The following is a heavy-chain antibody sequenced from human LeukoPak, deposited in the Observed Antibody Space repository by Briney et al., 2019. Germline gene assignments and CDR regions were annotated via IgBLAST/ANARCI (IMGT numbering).Heavy chain of an antibody. J-gene: IGHJ3*01. V-gene: IGHV3-53*01. CDR1: GFSIRTYY. Sequence: GGSLRLSCEASGFSIRTYYMSWVRQVPGKGLEWVSVIYSGGTIHYADSVKGRFTFSRDNFKDTLNLQMNSLRADDTAVYYCVRAVHHNFYSDSSGYYGDAFDVWGQGTVVTVSS. CDR3: VRAVHHNFYSDSSGYYGDAFDV. CDR2: IYSGGTI. D-gene: IGHD3-22*01.